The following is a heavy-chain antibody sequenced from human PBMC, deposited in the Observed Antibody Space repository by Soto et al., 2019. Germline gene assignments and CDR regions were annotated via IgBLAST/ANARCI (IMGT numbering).Heavy chain of an antibody. CDR2: IYPGDSDT. Sequence: PGESLKISCKGSGYSFTSYWIGWVRQIPWKGLEWMGIIYPGDSDTRYSPSFQGQVTISADKSISTAYLQWSSLKASDTAMYYCARDVGGPIAAAGTQTTPYYYYYGMDVWGQGTTVTVSS. J-gene: IGHJ6*02. V-gene: IGHV5-51*01. D-gene: IGHD6-13*01. CDR1: GYSFTSYW. CDR3: ARDVGGPIAAAGTQTTPYYYYYGMDV.